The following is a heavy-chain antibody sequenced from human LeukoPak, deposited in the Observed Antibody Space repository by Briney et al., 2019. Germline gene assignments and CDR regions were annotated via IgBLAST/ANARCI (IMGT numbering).Heavy chain of an antibody. V-gene: IGHV3-7*01. CDR3: ARDAFGVLIDP. D-gene: IGHD2-8*01. CDR2: IKQDGSEK. CDR1: GFPFSSYW. J-gene: IGHJ5*02. Sequence: RPGGSLRLSCAPSGFPFSSYWMIWGRQAPGKGLEWVANIKQDGSEKYYVDSVKGRFTISRDNAKNSLYLQMNSLRAEDTAVYYCARDAFGVLIDPWGQGTLVTVSS.